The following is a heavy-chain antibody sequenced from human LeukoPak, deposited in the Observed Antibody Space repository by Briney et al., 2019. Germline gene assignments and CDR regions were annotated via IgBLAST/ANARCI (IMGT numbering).Heavy chain of an antibody. CDR3: GADSMPRGVFSYAFDI. CDR2: IVVGSGDT. CDR1: GFTFTSSA. J-gene: IGHJ3*02. Sequence: SVKVSCKASGFTFTSSAVRWVRQARGQRLEWIGWIVVGSGDTNSAQKFQERVTITRDMSTRTAYMELSSLRSEDTAVYYCGADSMPRGVFSYAFDIWGQGTMVTVSS. V-gene: IGHV1-58*01. D-gene: IGHD3-10*01.